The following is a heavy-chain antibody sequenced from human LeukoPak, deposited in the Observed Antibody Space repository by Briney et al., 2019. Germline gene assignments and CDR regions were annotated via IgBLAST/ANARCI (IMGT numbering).Heavy chain of an antibody. V-gene: IGHV3-11*04. Sequence: GGSLRLSCAASGFTFSGYYMSWIRQAPGKGLEWISSISGGIIYYADSVKGRFTISRDNAKNSLFLQMNSLRAEDTAVYYCARVGDFWSGYPYYLDYWGQGTLVTVSS. CDR3: ARVGDFWSGYPYYLDY. CDR1: GFTFSGYY. CDR2: ISGGII. D-gene: IGHD3-3*01. J-gene: IGHJ4*02.